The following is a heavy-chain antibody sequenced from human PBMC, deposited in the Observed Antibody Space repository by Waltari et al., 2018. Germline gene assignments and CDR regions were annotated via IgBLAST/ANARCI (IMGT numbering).Heavy chain of an antibody. CDR2: ISSDGRT. Sequence: QLQLQESGPGLVKPSETLSLTCTVSGDSINSGSYYWGWIRQPPGKGLEWIGSVYHSGSISSDGRTYQNPSLKGRVTISLDTSKNQFSLNLDSVTAADTAVYYCARDEEFFRHWGPGTLVTVSS. J-gene: IGHJ1*01. CDR3: ARDEEFFRH. CDR1: GDSINSGSYY. V-gene: IGHV4-39*02.